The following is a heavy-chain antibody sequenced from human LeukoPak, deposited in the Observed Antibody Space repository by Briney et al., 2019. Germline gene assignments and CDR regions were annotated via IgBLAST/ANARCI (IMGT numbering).Heavy chain of an antibody. V-gene: IGHV3-73*01. CDR2: IDKKDNLYAT. CDR1: GFSFSGSS. Sequence: GGSLKLSCAASGFSFSGSSVHWVRQSAGRGLEWVGLIDKKDNLYATAYAESVRGRFTISRDDSKDTAFLHMDSPKTEDTALYYCTRDRGTYNWFDPWGQGTLVTVSS. CDR3: TRDRGTYNWFDP. J-gene: IGHJ5*02. D-gene: IGHD2-15*01.